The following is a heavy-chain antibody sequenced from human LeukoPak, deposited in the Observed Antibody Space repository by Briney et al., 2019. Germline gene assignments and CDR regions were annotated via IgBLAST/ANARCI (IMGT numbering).Heavy chain of an antibody. D-gene: IGHD5-18*01. Sequence: ASVKVSCKASGYTFTSYDINWVRQATGQGLEWMEWMNPNSGNTGYAQKFQGRVTMTRNTSISTAYMELSSLRSEDTAVYYCAREIQLWSSYYFDYWGQGTLVTVSS. J-gene: IGHJ4*02. CDR3: AREIQLWSSYYFDY. CDR2: MNPNSGNT. V-gene: IGHV1-8*01. CDR1: GYTFTSYD.